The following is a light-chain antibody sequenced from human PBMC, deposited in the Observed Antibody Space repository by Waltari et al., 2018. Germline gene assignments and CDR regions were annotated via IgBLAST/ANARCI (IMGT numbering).Light chain of an antibody. J-gene: IGLJ2*01. Sequence: QSALTQPASVSGSPGQSITISFAGTRSYIGAYHHVPWYQQHPGKAPKLMIYDVNNRPSGVSNRFSGSKSGNTASLTISGLQADDEADYYCNSYTRSSTLVFGGGTKLTVL. CDR2: DVN. V-gene: IGLV2-14*03. CDR1: RSYIGAYHH. CDR3: NSYTRSSTLV.